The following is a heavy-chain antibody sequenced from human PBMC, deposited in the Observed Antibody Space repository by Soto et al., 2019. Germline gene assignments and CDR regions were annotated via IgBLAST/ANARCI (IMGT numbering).Heavy chain of an antibody. J-gene: IGHJ6*02. CDR2: IYDSGST. CDR1: GVSVSSNSYF. V-gene: IGHV4-61*01. D-gene: IGHD3-10*01. CDR3: ARAGVVREVTYYYYGMDV. Sequence: QVQLQESGPGLVKPSETLSLTCTVSGVSVSSNSYFWSWIRQPPGKGLEWIGYIYDSGSTNYTPSLKSRVTISVDTSKNQFSLRLNSVTAADTAVYYCARAGVVREVTYYYYGMDVWGQGTTVTVSS.